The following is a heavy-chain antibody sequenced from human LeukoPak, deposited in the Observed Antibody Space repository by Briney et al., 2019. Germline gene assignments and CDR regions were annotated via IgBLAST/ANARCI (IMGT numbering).Heavy chain of an antibody. V-gene: IGHV3-30*04. D-gene: IGHD1-26*01. CDR3: ARRRECSGSSCYYFDY. CDR1: GFTFSSYA. J-gene: IGHJ4*02. Sequence: GGSLRLSCAASGFTFSSYAMHWVRQAPGKGLEWVAVISYDGSNKYYADSVKGRFTISRDNAKTSLYLQMNSLRAEDSAVYYCARRRECSGSSCYYFDYWGQGTLVTVSS. CDR2: ISYDGSNK.